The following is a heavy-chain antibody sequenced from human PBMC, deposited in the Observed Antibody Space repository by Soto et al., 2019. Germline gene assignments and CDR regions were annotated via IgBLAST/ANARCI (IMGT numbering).Heavy chain of an antibody. J-gene: IGHJ5*02. CDR3: AMGYSYAPFDP. Sequence: SGGSLRLSCAASGFTFSSHGRRWVRQAPGKGLEWVSGISGSGDTTYYADSVKGRFTISRDNAKNTLYLQMNTLRAEDTAVYYCAMGYSYAPFDPWGQGILVTVSS. CDR2: ISGSGDTT. CDR1: GFTFSSHG. V-gene: IGHV3-23*01. D-gene: IGHD5-18*01.